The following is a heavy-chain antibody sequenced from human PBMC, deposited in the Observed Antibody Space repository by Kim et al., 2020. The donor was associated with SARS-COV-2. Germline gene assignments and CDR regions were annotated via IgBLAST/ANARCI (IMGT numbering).Heavy chain of an antibody. D-gene: IGHD1-26*01. Sequence: RKSRVTSSVDTSKNQFSLKLSSVTAADTAVYYCARVSGSYRSTYSSHFDYWGQGTLVTVSS. CDR3: ARVSGSYRSTYSSHFDY. J-gene: IGHJ4*02. V-gene: IGHV4-59*01.